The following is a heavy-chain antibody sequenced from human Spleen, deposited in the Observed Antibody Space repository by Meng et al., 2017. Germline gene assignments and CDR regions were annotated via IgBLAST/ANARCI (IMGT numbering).Heavy chain of an antibody. CDR2: INHSGRT. V-gene: IGHV4-34*01. CDR1: GGSFSGYY. Sequence: QVQLHQWGAGLFKPAETLSLTCAVYGGSFSGYYWSWIRQPPGKGLEWIGEINHSGRTNYHPSLESRATISVDTSQNNLSLKLSSVTAADSAVYYCARGPTTMAHVFDYWGQGTLVTVSS. D-gene: IGHD4-11*01. CDR3: ARGPTTMAHVFDY. J-gene: IGHJ4*02.